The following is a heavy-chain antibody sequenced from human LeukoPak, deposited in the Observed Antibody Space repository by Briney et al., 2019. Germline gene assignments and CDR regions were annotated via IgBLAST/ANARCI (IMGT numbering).Heavy chain of an antibody. V-gene: IGHV4-39*07. D-gene: IGHD5-18*01. CDR2: IYYSGST. CDR3: ARGVVGGGYGYDFFDY. CDR1: GGSISSSSYY. J-gene: IGHJ4*02. Sequence: SETLSLTCTVSGGSISSSSYYWGWIRQPPGTGLEWIGSIYYSGSTYYNPSLKSRVTISVDTSKNQFSLKLSSVTAADTAVYYCARGVVGGGYGYDFFDYWGQGTLVTVSS.